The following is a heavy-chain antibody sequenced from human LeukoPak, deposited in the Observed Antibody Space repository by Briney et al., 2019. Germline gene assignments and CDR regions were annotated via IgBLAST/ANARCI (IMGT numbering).Heavy chain of an antibody. J-gene: IGHJ3*02. V-gene: IGHV3-21*01. CDR3: AREGVGFYYDTLGAFDI. CDR2: ISSSSSYI. D-gene: IGHD3-22*01. CDR1: GFTFSSYA. Sequence: GGSLRLSCAASGFTFSSYAMSWVRQAPGKGLEWVLSISSSSSYIYYADSVKGRFTISRDNAKNSLYLQMNSLRAEDTAVYYCAREGVGFYYDTLGAFDIWGQGTMVTVSS.